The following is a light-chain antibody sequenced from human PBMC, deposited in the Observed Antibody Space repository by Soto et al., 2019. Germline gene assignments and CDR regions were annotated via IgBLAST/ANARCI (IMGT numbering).Light chain of an antibody. V-gene: IGLV1-40*01. CDR3: QSYDSSLSGAV. J-gene: IGLJ3*02. CDR1: SSNIGANFD. Sequence: QLVLTQPPSVSGAPGQRVIISCTGSSSNIGANFDVHWYQHLPGTAPKLLIYRNNNRPSGVSDRFSGSKSGSSASLAITGLQAEDEADYYCQSYDSSLSGAVFGGGTKLTVL. CDR2: RNN.